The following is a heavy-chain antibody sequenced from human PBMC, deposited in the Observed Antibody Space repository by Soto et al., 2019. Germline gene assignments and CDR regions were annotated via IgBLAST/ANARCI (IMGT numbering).Heavy chain of an antibody. Sequence: GGSRRLSCAASGFTFSGYGMHWVRQAPGKGLEWVAVISYDGSNKYYADSVKGRFTISRDNSKNTLYLQMNSLRAEDTAVYYCAKDPVVVTAIPAYYFDYWGQGTLVTVSS. CDR2: ISYDGSNK. CDR1: GFTFSGYG. V-gene: IGHV3-30*18. D-gene: IGHD2-21*02. CDR3: AKDPVVVTAIPAYYFDY. J-gene: IGHJ4*02.